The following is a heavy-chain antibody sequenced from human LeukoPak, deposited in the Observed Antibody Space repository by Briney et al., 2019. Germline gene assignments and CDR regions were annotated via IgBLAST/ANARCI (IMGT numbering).Heavy chain of an antibody. V-gene: IGHV3-21*01. J-gene: IGHJ4*02. D-gene: IGHD3-16*01. CDR3: AFGGFDY. Sequence: GALRPSCAAPGFPFRSYSLNWVRPAPGKGLEWVSSISSSSSYIYYADSVKGRFTISRDNAKNSLYLQMNSLRAEDTAVYYCAFGGFDYWGQGTLVTVSS. CDR2: ISSSSSYI. CDR1: GFPFRSYS.